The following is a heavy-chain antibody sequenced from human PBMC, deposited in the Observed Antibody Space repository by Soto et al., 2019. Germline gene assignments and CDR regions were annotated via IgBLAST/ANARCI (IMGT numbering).Heavy chain of an antibody. V-gene: IGHV3-15*07. Sequence: GGSLRVSCAASGFTFSNAWINWVRQAPGKGLEWVGRVKSKNDGGTTDFAAPVKGRFAISRDDSKSMVYLEMNSLQTEDTAIYYCTTDSYITSIIVRFDYWGHGTLVTVSS. CDR3: TTDSYITSIIVRFDY. CDR2: VKSKNDGGTT. CDR1: GFTFSNAW. J-gene: IGHJ4*01. D-gene: IGHD3-22*01.